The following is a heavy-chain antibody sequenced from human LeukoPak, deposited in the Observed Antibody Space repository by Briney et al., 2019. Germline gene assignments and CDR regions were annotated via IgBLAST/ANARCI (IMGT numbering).Heavy chain of an antibody. V-gene: IGHV5-51*01. Sequence: GESLKISCKGSGYSFATCWIGWVRQMPGKGLEWMGIIYPGDSDTRYSPSFQGQVTISADKSISTAYLQWNSLKASDTAMYYCATTVIYAGGFDYWGQGTLVTVSS. CDR2: IYPGDSDT. CDR1: GYSFATCW. D-gene: IGHD4-17*01. CDR3: ATTVIYAGGFDY. J-gene: IGHJ4*02.